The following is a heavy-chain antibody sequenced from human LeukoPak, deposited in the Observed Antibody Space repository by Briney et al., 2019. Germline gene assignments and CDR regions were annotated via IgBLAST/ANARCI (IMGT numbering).Heavy chain of an antibody. CDR1: GGSFSVYS. Sequence: MPSETLSLTCAVYGGSFSVYSWSWIRQPPGKGLEWIGEINNSGSTNTNPSLKSRVTMSVDTSKNQFSLKLNSVTAADTAVYYCARHNDILTGYPFDYWGQGALVTVSS. CDR2: INNSGST. CDR3: ARHNDILTGYPFDY. J-gene: IGHJ4*02. D-gene: IGHD3-9*01. V-gene: IGHV4-34*01.